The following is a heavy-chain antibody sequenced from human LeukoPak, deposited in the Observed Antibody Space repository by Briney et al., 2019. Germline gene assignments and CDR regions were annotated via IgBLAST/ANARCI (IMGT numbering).Heavy chain of an antibody. J-gene: IGHJ4*02. CDR3: ARDKCSSTSCYASSFGY. D-gene: IGHD2-2*01. V-gene: IGHV3-21*01. CDR1: GFSFNNYA. Sequence: GGSLRLSCAASGFSFNNYAMGWVRQAPGKGLEWVSSISSSSSYIYYADSVKGRFTISRDNAKNSLYLQMNRLRAEDTAVYYCARDKCSSTSCYASSFGYWGQGTLVTVSS. CDR2: ISSSSSYI.